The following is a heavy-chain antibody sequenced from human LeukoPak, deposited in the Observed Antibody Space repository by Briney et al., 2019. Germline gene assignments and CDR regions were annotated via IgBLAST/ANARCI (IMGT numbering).Heavy chain of an antibody. D-gene: IGHD2-15*01. CDR1: GGSISSDY. Sequence: SETLSLTCTVSGGSISSDYWSWIRQPAGKGLEWIGRIYSRGSTNYNPSLKSRVTMSADKSKNQFSLKLSSVTAADTAVYYCARGGYPLYYYYMDVWGKGTTVTVSS. CDR2: IYSRGST. J-gene: IGHJ6*03. CDR3: ARGGYPLYYYYMDV. V-gene: IGHV4-4*07.